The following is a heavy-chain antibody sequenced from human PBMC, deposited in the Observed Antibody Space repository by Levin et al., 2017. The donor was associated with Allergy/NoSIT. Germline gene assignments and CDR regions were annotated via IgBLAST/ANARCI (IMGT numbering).Heavy chain of an antibody. V-gene: IGHV4-59*01. CDR1: GASINNYY. CDR2: IYYTGST. J-gene: IGHJ4*02. Sequence: SETLSLTCTVSGASINNYYWGWIRQPPGKGLEWIGYIYYTGSTNYNPSLKSRVTMSVDTSKNQFSLKVTSVTAADTAVYYCARDRAGYYFDYWGQGTLVTVSS. D-gene: IGHD6-25*01. CDR3: ARDRAGYYFDY.